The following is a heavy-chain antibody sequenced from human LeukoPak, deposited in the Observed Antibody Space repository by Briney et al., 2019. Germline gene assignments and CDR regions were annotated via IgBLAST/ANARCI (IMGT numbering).Heavy chain of an antibody. CDR1: GFTFSDYY. V-gene: IGHV3-11*01. Sequence: GGSLRLSCAASGFTFSDYYMTWIRQAPGKGLEWVSYISSSGTTKYYADSVKGRFTISRDNAKSSLYLQMNSLRAEDTAMYYCARDMAVLDQYSSSSLGAFDIWGQGTMVTVSS. CDR2: ISSSGTTK. D-gene: IGHD6-6*01. J-gene: IGHJ3*02. CDR3: ARDMAVLDQYSSSSLGAFDI.